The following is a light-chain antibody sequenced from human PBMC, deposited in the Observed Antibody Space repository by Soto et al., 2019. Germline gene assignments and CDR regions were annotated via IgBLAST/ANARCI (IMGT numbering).Light chain of an antibody. J-gene: IGKJ4*01. Sequence: VLAQSPGTLALSPGERATLSCRASQSVRTTVAWYHQRPGQAPRLLIYGASTRATGVPARFSGGGSGTDFTLPISSLEPEDFAVYYCQQRSNWPPVFGGGTKVDI. V-gene: IGKV3-11*01. CDR3: QQRSNWPPV. CDR2: GAS. CDR1: QSVRTT.